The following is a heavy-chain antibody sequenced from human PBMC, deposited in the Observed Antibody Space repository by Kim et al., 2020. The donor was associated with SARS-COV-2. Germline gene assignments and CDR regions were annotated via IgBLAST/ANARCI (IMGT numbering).Heavy chain of an antibody. Sequence: VKGRFTISRDNAKNSLYLQMNSRRDEDTAAYYCARVGTYYVDSRLSPWDIWGQGTMVTVSS. CDR3: ARVGTYYVDSRLSPWDI. V-gene: IGHV3-48*02. D-gene: IGHD3-22*01. J-gene: IGHJ3*02.